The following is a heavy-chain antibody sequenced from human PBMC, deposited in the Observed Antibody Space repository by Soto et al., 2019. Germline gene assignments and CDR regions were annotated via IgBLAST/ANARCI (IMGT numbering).Heavy chain of an antibody. J-gene: IGHJ6*02. CDR3: ATLPRLDGMDV. CDR1: GYSISSGHS. D-gene: IGHD6-25*01. CDR2: IFHTGST. Sequence: SETLSLTCAVSGYSISSGHSWGWIRQPQGKGLEWIGSIFHTGSTYYNPSLKSRVTLSVDTSKNQFSLKLSSVTAADTAVYFCATLPRLDGMDVWGQGTTVTVSS. V-gene: IGHV4-38-2*01.